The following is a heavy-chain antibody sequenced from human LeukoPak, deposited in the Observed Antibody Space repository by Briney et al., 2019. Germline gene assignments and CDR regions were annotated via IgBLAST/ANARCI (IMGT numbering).Heavy chain of an antibody. V-gene: IGHV4-34*01. CDR2: INHSGST. CDR3: ARGGNWFDP. CDR1: GGSFSGYY. Sequence: PSETLSLTCAVYGGSFSGYYWSWIRQPPGKGLEWIGEINHSGSTNYNPSLKSRVTISVDTSKNQFPLKLSSVTAADTAVYYCARGGNWFDPWGQGTLVTVSS. J-gene: IGHJ5*02.